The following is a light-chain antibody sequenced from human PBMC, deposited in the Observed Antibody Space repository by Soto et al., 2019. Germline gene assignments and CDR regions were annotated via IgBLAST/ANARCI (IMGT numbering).Light chain of an antibody. Sequence: DIQMTQSPSTLSASVGDRVTITCRASQTISSWLAWYQQKPGKAPKLLIYRASTLKSGVPSRFSGSGSGTEFILTISSLQSEDFAVYYCQQYSNWPRTFGQGTKVDIK. CDR3: QQYSNWPRT. V-gene: IGKV1-5*03. CDR1: QTISSW. J-gene: IGKJ1*01. CDR2: RAS.